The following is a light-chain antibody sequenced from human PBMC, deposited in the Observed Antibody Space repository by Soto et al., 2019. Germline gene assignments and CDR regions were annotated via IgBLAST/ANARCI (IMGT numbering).Light chain of an antibody. J-gene: IGLJ1*01. CDR2: EVT. V-gene: IGLV2-14*01. CDR3: GSWDSSLSAYV. Sequence: QSVLTQPASVSGSPGQSITISCTGTSSDVGAYNFVSWYQHHPGRAPKLIIYEVTIRPSGVSNRFSGSKSGTSATLGITGFQTGDEADYYCGSWDSSLSAYVFGTGTKLTVL. CDR1: SSDVGAYNF.